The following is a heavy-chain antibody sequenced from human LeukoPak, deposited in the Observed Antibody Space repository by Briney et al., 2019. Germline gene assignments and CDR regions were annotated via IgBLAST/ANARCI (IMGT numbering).Heavy chain of an antibody. CDR2: ISHSGST. CDR1: GGSFSGYY. CDR3: ARGGVQLWLRRLDY. V-gene: IGHV4-34*01. D-gene: IGHD5-18*01. J-gene: IGHJ4*02. Sequence: SETLSLTCAVYGGSFSGYYWSWIRQPPGKGVEWIGEISHSGSTNYNPSLKSRVTISVDTSKNQFSLKLSSVTAADTAVYYCARGGVQLWLRRLDYWGQGTLVTVSS.